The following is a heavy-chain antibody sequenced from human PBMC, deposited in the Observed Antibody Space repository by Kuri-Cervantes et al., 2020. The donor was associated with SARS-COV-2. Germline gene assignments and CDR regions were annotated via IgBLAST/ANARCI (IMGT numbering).Heavy chain of an antibody. Sequence: SETLSLTCTVSGGSISSGDYYWSWIRQPPGKGLEWIGYIYYSGSTYYNPSLKSRVTISVDTSKNQFSLKLSSVTAADTAVYYCARVDCSSTSCYSDYWGQGTLVTDSS. CDR2: IYYSGST. D-gene: IGHD2-2*02. CDR3: ARVDCSSTSCYSDY. J-gene: IGHJ4*02. CDR1: GGSISSGDYY. V-gene: IGHV4-30-4*08.